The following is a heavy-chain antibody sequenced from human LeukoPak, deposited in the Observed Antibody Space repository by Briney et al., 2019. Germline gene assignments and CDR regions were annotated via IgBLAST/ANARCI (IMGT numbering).Heavy chain of an antibody. CDR3: ARVGVVPAAIGWFDP. V-gene: IGHV1-69*13. CDR2: IIPIFGTA. D-gene: IGHD2-2*01. J-gene: IGHJ5*02. Sequence: GASVKVSCKASGYTFTSYGISWVRQAPGQGLEWMGWIIPIFGTANYAQKFQGRVTITADESTSTAYMELSSLRSEDTAVYYCARVGVVPAAIGWFDPWGQGTLVTVSS. CDR1: GYTFTSYG.